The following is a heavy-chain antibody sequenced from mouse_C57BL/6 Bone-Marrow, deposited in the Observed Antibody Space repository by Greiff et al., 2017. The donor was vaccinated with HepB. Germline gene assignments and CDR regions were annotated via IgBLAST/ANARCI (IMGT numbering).Heavy chain of an antibody. V-gene: IGHV5-6*01. CDR3: ARIYDGLNYAMDY. Sequence: EVQGVESGGDLVKPGGSLKLSCAASGFTFSSYGMSWVRQTPDKRLEWVATISSGGSYTYYPDSVKGRFTISRDNAKNTLYLQMSSLKSEDTAMYYCARIYDGLNYAMDYWGQGTSVTVSS. D-gene: IGHD2-3*01. CDR2: ISSGGSYT. J-gene: IGHJ4*01. CDR1: GFTFSSYG.